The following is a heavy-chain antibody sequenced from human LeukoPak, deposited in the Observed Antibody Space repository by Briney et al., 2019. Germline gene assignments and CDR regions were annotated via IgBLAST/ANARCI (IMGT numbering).Heavy chain of an antibody. V-gene: IGHV3-74*01. J-gene: IGHJ1*01. CDR1: GFTFSSYW. CDR2: INTDGSST. Sequence: GGSLRLSCAASGFTFSSYWMHWVRQAPGKGLVWVSRINTDGSSTSYADSVKGRFTISRDNAKNTLYLQMNSLRAEDTAVYYCARAADYYDSSGYYLEYFQHWGQGTLVTVSS. D-gene: IGHD3-22*01. CDR3: ARAADYYDSSGYYLEYFQH.